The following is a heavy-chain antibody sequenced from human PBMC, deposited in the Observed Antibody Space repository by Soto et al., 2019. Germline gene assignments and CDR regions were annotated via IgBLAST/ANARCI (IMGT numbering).Heavy chain of an antibody. CDR3: AGVDTRRYGSGTRADN. CDR2: ISSSSSYI. V-gene: IGHV3-21*01. CDR1: GFTFSSYS. Sequence: XVSLRLSCAASGFTFSSYSMNWVRQAPGKGLEWVSSISSSSSYIYYADSVKGRFTISRDNAKNSLYLQMNSLRAEDTAVYYCAGVDTRRYGSGTRADNWGQGTLVTVPS. J-gene: IGHJ4*02. D-gene: IGHD3-10*01.